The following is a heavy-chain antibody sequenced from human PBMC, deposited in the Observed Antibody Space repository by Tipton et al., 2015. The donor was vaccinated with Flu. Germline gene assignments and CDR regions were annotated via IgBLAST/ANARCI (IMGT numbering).Heavy chain of an antibody. CDR1: SGSISSSSYY. J-gene: IGHJ4*02. V-gene: IGHV4-39*01. CDR3: ARLSYYDVDLKNFYFDY. CDR2: IYYSGNT. Sequence: GLVKPSETLSLICTVSSGSISSSSYYWGWIRQPPGKGLEWIGSIYYSGNTDYNPSLKSRVTISVDTSKSQFSLMLRSVTAADTAVYFCARLSYYDVDLKNFYFDYWGQGTLVTVSS. D-gene: IGHD1-26*01.